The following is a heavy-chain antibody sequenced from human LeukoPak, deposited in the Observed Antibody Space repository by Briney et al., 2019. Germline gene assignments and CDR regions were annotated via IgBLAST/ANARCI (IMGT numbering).Heavy chain of an antibody. CDR1: GGTFSSYA. V-gene: IGHV1-69*04. Sequence: GASVKVSCKASGGTFSSYAISWVRQAPGQGLEWMGRIIPILGIANYAQQFQGRATITADKSTSTAYMELSSLRSEDTAVYYCARVVTATNNWGQGALVTVSS. J-gene: IGHJ4*02. D-gene: IGHD2-21*02. CDR2: IIPILGIA. CDR3: ARVVTATNN.